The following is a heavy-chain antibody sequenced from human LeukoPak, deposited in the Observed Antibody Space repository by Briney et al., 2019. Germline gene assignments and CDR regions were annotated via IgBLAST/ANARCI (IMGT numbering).Heavy chain of an antibody. J-gene: IGHJ4*02. CDR2: ISSSGSTI. CDR1: GFTFSDYY. Sequence: GGSLRLSCAASGFTFSDYYMSWIRQAPGKGLEWVSYISSSGSTIYYADSVKGRFTISRDNAKNSLYLQMNSLRAEDTAVYYCARISYYDSSGYSPDSSADYWGQGTLVTVSS. CDR3: ARISYYDSSGYSPDSSADY. D-gene: IGHD3-22*01. V-gene: IGHV3-11*04.